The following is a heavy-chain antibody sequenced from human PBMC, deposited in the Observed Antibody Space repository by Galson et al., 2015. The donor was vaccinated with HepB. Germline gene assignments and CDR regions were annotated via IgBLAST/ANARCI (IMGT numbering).Heavy chain of an antibody. CDR3: ARGEQLWFKMGY. D-gene: IGHD5-18*01. J-gene: IGHJ4*02. CDR2: IYYSGST. Sequence: SETLSLTCTVSGGSISSYYWSWIRQPPGKGLEWIGYIYYSGSTNYNPSLKSRVTISVDTSKNQFSLKLSSVTAADTAVYYCARGEQLWFKMGYWGQGTLVTVSS. V-gene: IGHV4-59*01. CDR1: GGSISSYY.